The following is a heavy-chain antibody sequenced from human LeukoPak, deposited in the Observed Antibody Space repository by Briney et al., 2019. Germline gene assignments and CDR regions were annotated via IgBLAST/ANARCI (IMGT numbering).Heavy chain of an antibody. D-gene: IGHD1-26*01. Sequence: KTGGSLRLSCAASGFTFSDYYMSWIRRAPGKGLEWVSYISSSGSTIYYADSVKGRFTISRDNAKNSLYLQMNSLRAEDTAVYYCARDMGTTNWFDPWGQGTLVTVSS. CDR2: ISSSGSTI. CDR1: GFTFSDYY. J-gene: IGHJ5*02. CDR3: ARDMGTTNWFDP. V-gene: IGHV3-11*01.